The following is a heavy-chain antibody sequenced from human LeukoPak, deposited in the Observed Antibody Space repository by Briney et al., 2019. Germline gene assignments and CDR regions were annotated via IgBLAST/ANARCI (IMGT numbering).Heavy chain of an antibody. Sequence: GGSLRLSCAASGFTFPSYAMSWVRQAPGKGLEWVSAISGSGGSTYYADSVKGRFTISRDNSKNTLYLQMNSLRAEDTAVYYCAKERSEWLDFYYFDYWGQGTLVTVSS. CDR1: GFTFPSYA. CDR3: AKERSEWLDFYYFDY. CDR2: ISGSGGST. D-gene: IGHD6-19*01. J-gene: IGHJ4*02. V-gene: IGHV3-23*01.